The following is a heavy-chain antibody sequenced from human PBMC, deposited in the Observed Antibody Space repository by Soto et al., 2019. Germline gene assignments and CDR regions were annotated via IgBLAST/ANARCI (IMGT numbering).Heavy chain of an antibody. D-gene: IGHD2-2*02. CDR1: GYSFTSYW. CDR2: IYLGDSDT. J-gene: IGHJ4*02. V-gene: IGHV5-51*01. CDR3: ARQTYCSSTSCYTVDS. Sequence: ESLKISYKGSGYSFTSYWIGWVRQIPGKGLEWMGIIYLGDSDTRYSPSFQGQVTISADKSISTAYLQWSSLKASDTAMYYCARQTYCSSTSCYTVDSWGQGTLVTVSS.